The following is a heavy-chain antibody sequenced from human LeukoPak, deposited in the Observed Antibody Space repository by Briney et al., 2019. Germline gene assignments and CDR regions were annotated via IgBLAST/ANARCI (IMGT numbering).Heavy chain of an antibody. CDR3: VRVHGGGY. V-gene: IGHV3-53*01. CDR2: LHRDGSV. CDR1: GFTFSDNN. Sequence: GGSLRLSCAASGFTFSDNNMIWVRQDPGKGLEWVSTLHRDGSVRYADSVNGRFTISRDDSKNTLSLQMSSLRDEDTAVYYCVRVHGGGYWGQGTLVTVSS. D-gene: IGHD3-16*01. J-gene: IGHJ4*02.